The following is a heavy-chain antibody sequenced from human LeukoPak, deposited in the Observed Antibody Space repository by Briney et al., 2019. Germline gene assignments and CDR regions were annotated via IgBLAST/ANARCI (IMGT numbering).Heavy chain of an antibody. D-gene: IGHD4-17*01. J-gene: IGHJ4*02. Sequence: SETLSLTCTVSGGSVSSGSYYWSWIRQPPGKGLEWIGYIYYSGSTNYNPSLKSRVTISVDTSKNQFSLKLSSVTAADTAVYCCARDYGDYLSYFDYWGQGTLVTVSS. CDR3: ARDYGDYLSYFDY. V-gene: IGHV4-61*01. CDR1: GGSVSSGSYY. CDR2: IYYSGST.